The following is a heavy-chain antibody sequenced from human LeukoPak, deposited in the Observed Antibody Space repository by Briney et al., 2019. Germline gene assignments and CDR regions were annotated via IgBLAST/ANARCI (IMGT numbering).Heavy chain of an antibody. J-gene: IGHJ4*02. CDR3: ASNYCSRTSCYVDY. D-gene: IGHD2-2*01. V-gene: IGHV4-30-2*01. CDR1: GGSISSGGYY. Sequence: SETLSLTCTVSGGSISSGGYYWSWIRQPPGKGLEWIGYIYHSGSTYYNPSLKSRVTISVDRSKNQFSLKLSSVTAADTAVYYCASNYCSRTSCYVDYWGQGTLVTVSS. CDR2: IYHSGST.